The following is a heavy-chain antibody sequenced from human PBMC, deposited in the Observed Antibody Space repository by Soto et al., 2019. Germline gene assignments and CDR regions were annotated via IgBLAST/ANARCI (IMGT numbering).Heavy chain of an antibody. D-gene: IGHD3-16*01. J-gene: IGHJ6*02. Sequence: SETLSLTCAVSGGSISSSNWWSWVRQPPGKGLEWIGEIYHSGSTNYNPSLKSRVTISVDKSKNQFSLKLSSVTAADTAVYYCARTTLYYYYGMDVWGQGTTVTVSS. V-gene: IGHV4-4*02. CDR3: ARTTLYYYYGMDV. CDR2: IYHSGST. CDR1: GGSISSSNW.